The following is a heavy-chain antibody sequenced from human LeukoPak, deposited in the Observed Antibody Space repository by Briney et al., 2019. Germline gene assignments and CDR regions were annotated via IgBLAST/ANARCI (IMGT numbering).Heavy chain of an antibody. D-gene: IGHD5-18*01. V-gene: IGHV3-48*02. J-gene: IGHJ4*02. CDR1: GFTFSSYS. CDR3: AREKQLWLSGIDY. CDR2: ISPSTI. Sequence: GGSLRLSCAASGFTFSSYSMNWVRQAPGKGLEWVSYISPSTIYYADSVKGRFTISRDNAKNSLYLQMNSLRDEDTAVYYCAREKQLWLSGIDYWGQGTLVTVSS.